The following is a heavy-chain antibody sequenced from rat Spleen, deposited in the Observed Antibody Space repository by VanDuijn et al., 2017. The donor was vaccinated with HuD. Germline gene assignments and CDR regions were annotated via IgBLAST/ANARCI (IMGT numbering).Heavy chain of an antibody. CDR2: ITKKGGNN. CDR3: ARDNYYSGDS. Sequence: EVQLVESGGGPVQPGRSLKLSCVASGFTFNKYWMNWIWQAPGKGLEWVASITKKGGNNYHPDSVRGRFTTSRDNAKNPLHLQMNSLRSEDTATYYWARDNYYSGDSWGQGVMVTVSS. CDR1: GFTFNKYW. J-gene: IGHJ2*01. D-gene: IGHD1-1*01. V-gene: IGHV5-31*01.